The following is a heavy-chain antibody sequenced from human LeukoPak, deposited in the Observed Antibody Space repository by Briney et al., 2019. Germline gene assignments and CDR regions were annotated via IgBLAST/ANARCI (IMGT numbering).Heavy chain of an antibody. V-gene: IGHV3-30-3*01. Sequence: GSLRLSCAASGFTFSSYAMHWVRQAPGKGLEGVAVISYDGSNKYYADSVKGRFTISRDNSKSTLYLEMNSLRAEDTAVYYCATRDGYFDLWGRGTPATVSS. J-gene: IGHJ2*01. CDR2: ISYDGSNK. CDR1: GFTFSSYA. CDR3: ATRDGYFDL.